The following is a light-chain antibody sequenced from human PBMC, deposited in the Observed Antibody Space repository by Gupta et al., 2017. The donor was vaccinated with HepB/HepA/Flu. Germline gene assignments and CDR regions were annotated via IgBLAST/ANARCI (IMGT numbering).Light chain of an antibody. Sequence: EIVMTQSPATLSVSPGERATLSCRASQSVSSNLAWYQQKTGQAPRLLIYGASTRATGIPARFSGSGSGTEVTPTISSLQSEDVAVYYCQQHNNSPLTFGGGTKVEIK. CDR3: QQHNNSPLT. CDR2: GAS. CDR1: QSVSSN. V-gene: IGKV3-15*01. J-gene: IGKJ4*01.